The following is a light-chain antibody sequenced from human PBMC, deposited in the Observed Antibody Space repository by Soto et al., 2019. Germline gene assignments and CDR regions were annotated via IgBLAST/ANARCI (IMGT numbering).Light chain of an antibody. CDR2: EVN. CDR1: SSDVGSYHL. J-gene: IGLJ2*01. V-gene: IGLV2-23*02. CDR3: CSYAGSTTFVL. Sequence: QSALTQPASVSGSPGQSITISCTGTSSDVGSYHLVSWYQQHPGTAPKLMIYEVNKRPSGISNRFSGSKSGDTASLTISGLQAEDEADYYCCSYAGSTTFVLIGGGTQLTVL.